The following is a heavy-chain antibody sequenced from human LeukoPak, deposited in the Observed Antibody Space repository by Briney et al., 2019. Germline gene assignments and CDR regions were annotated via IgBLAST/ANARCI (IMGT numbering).Heavy chain of an antibody. CDR1: GGTFSSYA. Sequence: SLKLSCKASGGTFSSYAISWVRQAPGQGLEWMGGIIPIFGTANYAQKFQGRVTITADESTSTAYMELSSLRSEDTAVYYCARDLHVGSSSSGYPFDYWGQGTLVTVSS. CDR2: IIPIFGTA. D-gene: IGHD3-22*01. CDR3: ARDLHVGSSSSGYPFDY. V-gene: IGHV1-69*01. J-gene: IGHJ4*02.